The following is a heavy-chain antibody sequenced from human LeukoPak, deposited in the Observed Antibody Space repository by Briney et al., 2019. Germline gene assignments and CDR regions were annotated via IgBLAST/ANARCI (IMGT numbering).Heavy chain of an antibody. Sequence: GGSLRLSCAASGFTFSSYAMHWVRQAPGKGLERVAVISYDGSNKYYADSVKGRFTISRDNSKNTLYLQMNSLRAEDTAVYYCAKAYSSSYGMDVWGQGTTVTVSS. D-gene: IGHD6-6*01. CDR2: ISYDGSNK. V-gene: IGHV3-30-3*01. CDR1: GFTFSSYA. J-gene: IGHJ6*02. CDR3: AKAYSSSYGMDV.